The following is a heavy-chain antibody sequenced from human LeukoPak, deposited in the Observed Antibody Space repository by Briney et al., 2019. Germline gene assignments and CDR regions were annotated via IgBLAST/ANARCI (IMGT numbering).Heavy chain of an antibody. CDR1: GGSISSGDYY. V-gene: IGHV4-30-4*01. J-gene: IGHJ5*02. D-gene: IGHD6-13*01. CDR3: ATTGYSSSPISGAPTNWFDP. CDR2: IYYSGST. Sequence: PSQTLSLTCTVSGGSISSGDYYRSWIRQPPGKGLEWIGYIYYSGSTYYNPSLKSRVTISVDTSKNQFSLKLSSVTAADTAVYYCATTGYSSSPISGAPTNWFDPWGQGTLVTVSS.